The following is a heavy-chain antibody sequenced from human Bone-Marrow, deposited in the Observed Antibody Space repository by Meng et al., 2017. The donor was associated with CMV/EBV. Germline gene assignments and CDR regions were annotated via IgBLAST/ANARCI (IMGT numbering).Heavy chain of an antibody. J-gene: IGHJ6*02. D-gene: IGHD3-16*01. V-gene: IGHV3-21*01. CDR1: GFTFSSYS. CDR3: ARSYTAVTFYYYYGMDV. Sequence: GESLKISCAASGFTFSSYSMNWVRQAPGKGLEWVSSISSSSSYIYYADSVKGRFTISRDNAKNSLYLQMNSLRAEDTAVYYCARSYTAVTFYYYYGMDVWGQGPTVTFYS. CDR2: ISSSSSYI.